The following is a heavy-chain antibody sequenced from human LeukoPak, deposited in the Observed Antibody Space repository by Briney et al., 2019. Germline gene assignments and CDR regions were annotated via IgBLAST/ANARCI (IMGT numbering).Heavy chain of an antibody. CDR2: IYDSGST. V-gene: IGHV4-59*11. Sequence: ASETLSLTCTVSGGSLSNHYWSWIRQPPGKGLEWIGHIYDSGSTTYNPSLKSRVTISVDTSKNQFSLKLSSVTAADTAVYYCARSVGSERDFDYWGQGTLVTVSS. CDR3: ARSVGSERDFDY. J-gene: IGHJ4*02. CDR1: GGSLSNHY. D-gene: IGHD1-26*01.